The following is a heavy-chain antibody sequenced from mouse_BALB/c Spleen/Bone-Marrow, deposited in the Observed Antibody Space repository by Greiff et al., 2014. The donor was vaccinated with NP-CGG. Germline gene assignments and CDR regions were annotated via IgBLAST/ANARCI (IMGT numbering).Heavy chain of an antibody. J-gene: IGHJ2*01. CDR2: VNPYNDGT. Sequence: VQLQQSGPELVKPGASVKMSCEASGYTFTSYVMHWVKQKPGQGLECIGYVNPYNDGTKYNEKFKGKATLTSDKSSSTAYMELSSLTSEDSAVYYCARRGRIAEALGYWGQGTTLTVSS. CDR3: ARRGRIAEALGY. D-gene: IGHD6-1*01. CDR1: GYTFTSYV. V-gene: IGHV1-14*01.